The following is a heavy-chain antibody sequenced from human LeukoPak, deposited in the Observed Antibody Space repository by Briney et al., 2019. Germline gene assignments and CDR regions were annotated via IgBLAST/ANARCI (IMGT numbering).Heavy chain of an antibody. CDR2: ISGSGGST. D-gene: IGHD6-13*01. J-gene: IGHJ4*02. CDR3: AKAPSSSWYGGMISDY. Sequence: GGSLRLSCAASGFTFSSYAMSWVRQAPGKGLEWVSAISGSGGSTYYADSVKGRFTISRDNSKNTLYLQMNSLRAEDTAVYYCAKAPSSSWYGGMISDYWGQGTLVTVSS. CDR1: GFTFSSYA. V-gene: IGHV3-23*01.